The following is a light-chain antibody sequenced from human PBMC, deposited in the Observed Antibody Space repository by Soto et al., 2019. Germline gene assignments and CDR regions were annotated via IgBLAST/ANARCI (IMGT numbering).Light chain of an antibody. CDR2: EVT. CDR3: TSFSSSTSLYV. Sequence: QSALTQPASVSGSPGQSITISCTGTSSDIGGYNYVSWYQQYPGKAPKLMIYEVTIRPSGISNRFSGSKSGNTASLTISGLQAEDEAYYYCTSFSSSTSLYVFGTGTKLTVL. J-gene: IGLJ1*01. V-gene: IGLV2-14*01. CDR1: SSDIGGYNY.